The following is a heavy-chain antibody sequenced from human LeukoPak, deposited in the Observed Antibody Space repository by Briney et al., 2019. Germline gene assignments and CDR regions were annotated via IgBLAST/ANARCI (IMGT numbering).Heavy chain of an antibody. Sequence: GRSLRLSCAASGFTFSSYGMHWVRQAPGKGLEWVAVISYDGSNIYYADSVKGRFTISRDNSKNTLYLQMNSLRAEDTAVYYCAKDSGSSEYYFDYWGQGTLVTVSS. D-gene: IGHD1-26*01. J-gene: IGHJ4*02. CDR1: GFTFSSYG. CDR3: AKDSGSSEYYFDY. V-gene: IGHV3-30*18. CDR2: ISYDGSNI.